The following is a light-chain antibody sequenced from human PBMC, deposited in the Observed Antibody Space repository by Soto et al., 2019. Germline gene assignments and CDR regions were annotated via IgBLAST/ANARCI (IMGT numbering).Light chain of an antibody. Sequence: EIVLTQSPGTLSLSPGEGATLSCRASQSIDGNFLAWYQQRRGQAPRLLIHGASNRATGIPDRFSGSGSGTDFTLTITRLEPEDFAVYYCQQYGGSPRTFGQGTKVEVK. CDR2: GAS. CDR1: QSIDGNF. CDR3: QQYGGSPRT. V-gene: IGKV3-20*01. J-gene: IGKJ1*01.